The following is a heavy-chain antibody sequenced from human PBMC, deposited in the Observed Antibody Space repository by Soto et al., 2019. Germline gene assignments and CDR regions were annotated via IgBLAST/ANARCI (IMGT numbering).Heavy chain of an antibody. Sequence: QVQLVQSGAEVKKPGSSVKVSCKASGGTLSSYTISWVRQAPGQGLEWVGRIIPILDIAKYAQKFQGRVTITADKSTTTAYMELSSLKSEDTAVYYCATDQGDFNYWGQGTLVTVSS. V-gene: IGHV1-69*08. CDR2: IIPILDIA. CDR3: ATDQGDFNY. J-gene: IGHJ4*02. CDR1: GGTLSSYT.